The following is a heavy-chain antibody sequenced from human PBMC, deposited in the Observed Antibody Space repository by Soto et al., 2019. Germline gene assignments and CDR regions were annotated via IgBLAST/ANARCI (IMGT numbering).Heavy chain of an antibody. V-gene: IGHV3-30-3*01. D-gene: IGHD1-20*01. CDR2: ISYDGSNK. CDR3: ARDRITFLVGWFDP. J-gene: IGHJ5*02. CDR1: GFTFSSYA. Sequence: GGSLRLSCAASGFTFSSYAMHWVRQAPGKGLEWVAVISYDGSNKYYADSVKGRFTISRDNSKNTLYLQMNSLRAEDTAVYYCARDRITFLVGWFDPWGQGTLVTVSS.